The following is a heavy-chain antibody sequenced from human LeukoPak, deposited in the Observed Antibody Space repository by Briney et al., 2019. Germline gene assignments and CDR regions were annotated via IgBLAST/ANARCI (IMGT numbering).Heavy chain of an antibody. CDR3: ARVPLHDDSGHYYPH. V-gene: IGHV1-3*01. Sequence: ASLKVSCKTSGYTFTSYVMHWVRQAPGHSRECMGWINGGNGNTKYSEKFQGRVTIIRDTSASTAYMELSSLRSEDTAVYFCARVPLHDDSGHYYPHWGQGTLVTVSS. CDR1: GYTFTSYV. D-gene: IGHD3-22*01. J-gene: IGHJ1*01. CDR2: INGGNGNT.